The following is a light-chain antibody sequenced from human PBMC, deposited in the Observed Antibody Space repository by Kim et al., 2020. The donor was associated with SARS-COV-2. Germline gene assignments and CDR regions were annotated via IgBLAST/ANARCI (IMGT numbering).Light chain of an antibody. CDR2: GKY. J-gene: IGLJ3*02. CDR3: SSRDSTGDHVV. Sequence: SSELTQDPAVSVALGQTVRLTCQGDSLRNYYATWYQQRPGQAPTLVLYGKYDRPSGIPDRFSRSASGNTASLTITGAQAEDEGDYYCSSRDSTGDHVVFGGGTKLTVL. V-gene: IGLV3-19*01. CDR1: SLRNYY.